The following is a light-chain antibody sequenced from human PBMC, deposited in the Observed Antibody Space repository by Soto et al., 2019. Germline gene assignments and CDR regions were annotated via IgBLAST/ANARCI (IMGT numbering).Light chain of an antibody. J-gene: IGLJ1*01. CDR3: QSYDSSQEV. V-gene: IGLV1-40*01. Sequence: QSVLTQPPSVSGAQGQRVTISCTGSSSNIGAGYDVHWYQQLPGTAPKLLIYGKSNRPSGVPDRFSGSKSGTSASLAITGLQAEDEADYYCQSYDSSQEVFGTGTKVTVL. CDR1: SSNIGAGYD. CDR2: GKS.